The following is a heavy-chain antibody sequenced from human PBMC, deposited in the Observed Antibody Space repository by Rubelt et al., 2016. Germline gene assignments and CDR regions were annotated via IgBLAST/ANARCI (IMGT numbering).Heavy chain of an antibody. J-gene: IGHJ4*02. CDR1: GYTFTGYY. CDR3: ARLNTGNVDY. Sequence: GYTFTGYYMHWVRQAPGQGLEWMGWINPNSGGTNYAQKFQGWVTMTRDTSISTAYMELSSLRSEDTAVYYCARLNTGNVDYWGQGTLVTVSS. D-gene: IGHD4-11*01. CDR2: INPNSGGT. V-gene: IGHV1-2*04.